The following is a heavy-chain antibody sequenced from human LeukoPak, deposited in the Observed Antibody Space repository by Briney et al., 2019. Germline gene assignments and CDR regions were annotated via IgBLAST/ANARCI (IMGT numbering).Heavy chain of an antibody. Sequence: SLRLSCAASGFTFDDYAMHWVRQGPGKGLEWVSGISWNSGSIAYADSVKGRFTISRDNAKNFLYLQMNSLRAEDTALYYCAKDISHSSGYYFFDYWGQGTLVTVSS. CDR1: GFTFDDYA. D-gene: IGHD3-22*01. J-gene: IGHJ4*02. V-gene: IGHV3-9*01. CDR3: AKDISHSSGYYFFDY. CDR2: ISWNSGSI.